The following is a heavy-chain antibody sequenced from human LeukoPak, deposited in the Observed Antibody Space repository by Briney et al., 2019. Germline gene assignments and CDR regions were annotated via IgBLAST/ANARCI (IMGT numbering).Heavy chain of an antibody. Sequence: ASVKVSCKASGYTFTGYYMHWVRQAPGQGLEWMGWINPNSGVTNYAQKFKGRVTMTRDTSISTAYMELSRLRSDDTAVYYCARESGYSSSWPYYYYGMDVWGQGTTVTVSS. CDR1: GYTFTGYY. CDR2: INPNSGVT. D-gene: IGHD6-13*01. V-gene: IGHV1-2*02. J-gene: IGHJ6*02. CDR3: ARESGYSSSWPYYYYGMDV.